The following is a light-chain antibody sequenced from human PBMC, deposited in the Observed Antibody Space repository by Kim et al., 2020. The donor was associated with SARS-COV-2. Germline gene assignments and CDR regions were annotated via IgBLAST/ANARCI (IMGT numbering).Light chain of an antibody. V-gene: IGKV3-11*01. CDR2: DAT. CDR3: QQRDSWPLT. J-gene: IGKJ4*01. Sequence: LSPGERATRSCRASQSISTYLAWYQQKPGQAPRLLIHDATHRATGIPARFSGSGSGTDFTLTISSLEPEDFAVYYCQQRDSWPLTFGGGTKVEIK. CDR1: QSISTY.